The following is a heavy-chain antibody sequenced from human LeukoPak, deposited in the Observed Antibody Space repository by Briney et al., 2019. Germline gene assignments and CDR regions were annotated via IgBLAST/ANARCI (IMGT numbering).Heavy chain of an antibody. Sequence: GGSLRLSCAASGFAFSSYSMNWVRQAPGKGLEWVSYISSSSSTIYYADSVKGRFTISRDNAKNSLYLQMNRLRDDDTAVYYCARGLVGAIDYWGQGTLVTVSS. CDR1: GFAFSSYS. D-gene: IGHD1-26*01. CDR3: ARGLVGAIDY. J-gene: IGHJ4*02. V-gene: IGHV3-48*02. CDR2: ISSSSSTI.